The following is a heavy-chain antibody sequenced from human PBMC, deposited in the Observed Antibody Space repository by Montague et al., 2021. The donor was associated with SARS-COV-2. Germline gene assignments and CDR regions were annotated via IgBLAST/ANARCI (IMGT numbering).Heavy chain of an antibody. CDR1: GFTVSSNY. J-gene: IGHJ6*03. CDR3: ARGPFDWNYLDYYYYMDV. Sequence: SLILSCAASGFTVSSNYMSSVRQAPGKGLGWVPVINSGGSTYSAXSVKGRFTISRYNSKNMLYLQMNSLRAEDTAVYYCARGPFDWNYLDYYYYMDVWGKGTTVTVSS. D-gene: IGHD1-7*01. V-gene: IGHV3-53*04. CDR2: INSGGST.